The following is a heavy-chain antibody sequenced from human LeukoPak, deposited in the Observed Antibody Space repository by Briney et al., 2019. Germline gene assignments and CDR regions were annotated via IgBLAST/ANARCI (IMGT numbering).Heavy chain of an antibody. CDR3: ARDGAMKPYDAFDI. J-gene: IGHJ3*02. CDR2: INHSGST. Sequence: SETLSLTCAVYGGSFSGYYWSWIRQPPGKGLERIGEINHSGSTNYNPSLKSRVTISVDTSKNQFSLKLSSVTAADTAVYYCARDGAMKPYDAFDIWGQGTMVTVSS. V-gene: IGHV4-34*01. D-gene: IGHD2-2*01. CDR1: GGSFSGYY.